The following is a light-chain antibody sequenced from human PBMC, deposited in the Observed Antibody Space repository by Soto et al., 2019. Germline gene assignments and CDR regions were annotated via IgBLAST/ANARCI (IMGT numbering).Light chain of an antibody. CDR3: QQRYDWPPT. CDR1: QRISSY. Sequence: EIVLTQSPSTLYLSPWERATLSCMASQRISSYLGWYQQKPGQAPRLLIYSASSRATGIPARFSGSGSGTDFTLTISSLEPEDFAIYYCQQRYDWPPTFGQGTKV. V-gene: IGKV3-11*01. J-gene: IGKJ1*01. CDR2: SAS.